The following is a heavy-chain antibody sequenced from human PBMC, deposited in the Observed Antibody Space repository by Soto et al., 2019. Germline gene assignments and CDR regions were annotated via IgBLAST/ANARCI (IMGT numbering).Heavy chain of an antibody. D-gene: IGHD3-22*01. CDR2: NSWDGGTS. J-gene: IGHJ4*02. V-gene: IGHV3-43*01. CDR1: GFTLCRYT. Sequence: PGGSLRLSCAASGFTLCRYTMHWVRQDPGKGLEWVALNSWDGGTSAYADSVKGRFTVSRDNKKSFLYLQMDSLGPDGTALYYCVKDGDNTGYYFTYYFDHWGQGAQVTVSS. CDR3: VKDGDNTGYYFTYYFDH.